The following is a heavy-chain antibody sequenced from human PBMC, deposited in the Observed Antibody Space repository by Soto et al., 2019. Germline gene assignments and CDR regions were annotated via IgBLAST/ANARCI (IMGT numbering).Heavy chain of an antibody. CDR2: ISWNSGSI. D-gene: IGHD2-8*01. Sequence: EVQLVESGGGLVQPGRSLRLSCAASGFTFDDYAMHWIRQAPGKGLEWVSGISWNSGSIGYADSVKGRFTISRDNAKNSLYLQMNSLRAEDTALYYCAKVINGRSFDYWGQGTLVTVSS. J-gene: IGHJ4*02. V-gene: IGHV3-9*01. CDR3: AKVINGRSFDY. CDR1: GFTFDDYA.